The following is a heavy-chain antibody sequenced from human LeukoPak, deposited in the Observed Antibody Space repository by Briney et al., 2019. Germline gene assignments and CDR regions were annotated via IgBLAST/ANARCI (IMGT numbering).Heavy chain of an antibody. J-gene: IGHJ4*02. V-gene: IGHV4-59*01. CDR1: SGSISGYY. CDR2: IYYTGKP. Sequence: SETLSLACTVSSGSISGYYWGWIRQPPGGTLEYIGHIYYTGKPDYNPSLKSRVTMSVDTSKNQFSLRLSSVTAADTAVYYCARWDCSSGTCFHLDYWGQGTLVTVSS. CDR3: ARWDCSSGTCFHLDY. D-gene: IGHD6-19*01.